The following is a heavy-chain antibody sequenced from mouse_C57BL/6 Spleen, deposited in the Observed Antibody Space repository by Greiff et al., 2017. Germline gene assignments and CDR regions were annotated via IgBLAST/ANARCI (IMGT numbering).Heavy chain of an antibody. CDR3: ARSHMITTHYYAMDY. D-gene: IGHD2-4*01. CDR2: INPSNGGT. CDR1: GYTFTSYW. V-gene: IGHV1-53*01. J-gene: IGHJ4*01. Sequence: QVQLQQSGTELVKPGASVKLSCKASGYTFTSYWMHWVKQRPGQGLEWIGNINPSNGGTNYNEKFKSKATLTVDKSSSPAYMQISSLTSEDSAVYYCARSHMITTHYYAMDYWGQGTSVTVSS.